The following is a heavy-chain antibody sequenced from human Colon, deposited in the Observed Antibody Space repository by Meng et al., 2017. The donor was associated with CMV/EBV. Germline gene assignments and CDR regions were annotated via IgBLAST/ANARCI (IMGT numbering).Heavy chain of an antibody. CDR3: AQPGGYGDYGMDV. CDR1: GFTFSSYS. CDR2: VNHRGTTI. D-gene: IGHD4-17*01. Sequence: GESLKISCAASGFTFSSYSMNWVRQAPGMGLEWVAYVNHRGTTIFYADSVKGRFTISRDNSKNSLYLQMNNLRAEDTAVYYCAQPGGYGDYGMDVWGQGTTVTVSS. J-gene: IGHJ6*02. V-gene: IGHV3-48*04.